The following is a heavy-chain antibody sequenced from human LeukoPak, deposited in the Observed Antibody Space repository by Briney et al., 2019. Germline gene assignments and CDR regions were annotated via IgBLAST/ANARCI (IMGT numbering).Heavy chain of an antibody. CDR2: IYSTGST. Sequence: GSLRLSCAVSGLTFSSYGMNWIRQPPGKGLEWIGYIYSTGSTNYNPSLKSQVTISVDTSKNHFSLKLRSVTAADTAVYYCVKHRYIQDYFDLWGRGILVSVSS. D-gene: IGHD5-18*01. V-gene: IGHV4-59*08. J-gene: IGHJ2*01. CDR3: VKHRYIQDYFDL. CDR1: GLTFSSYG.